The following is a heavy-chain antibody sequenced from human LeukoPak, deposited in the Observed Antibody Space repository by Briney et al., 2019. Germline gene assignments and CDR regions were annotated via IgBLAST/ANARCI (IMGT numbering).Heavy chain of an antibody. CDR1: RFTFSNYW. Sequence: PGGSLRLSCGASRFTFSNYWMTWVRQAPGKRPEWVANMNQDGSETYYVDSVKGRFTISRDNANNSLFLQMNSLRAEDTAVYYCARAATVTAESAFGYWGQGTLVTVSS. CDR2: MNQDGSET. D-gene: IGHD4-17*01. V-gene: IGHV3-7*01. CDR3: ARAATVTAESAFGY. J-gene: IGHJ4*02.